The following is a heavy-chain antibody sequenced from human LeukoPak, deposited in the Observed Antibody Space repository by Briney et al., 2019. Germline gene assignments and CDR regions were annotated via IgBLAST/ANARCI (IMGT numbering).Heavy chain of an antibody. D-gene: IGHD6-19*01. CDR1: GFTFSDYY. V-gene: IGHV3-11*06. J-gene: IGHJ6*04. CDR3: ASIAVAGSVGYYYYGMDV. CDR2: ISSSSSYT. Sequence: GGSLRLSCAASGFTFSDYYMSWIRQAPGKGPEWVSYISSSSSYTNYADSVKGRFTISRDNAKNSLYLQMNSLRAEDTAVYYCASIAVAGSVGYYYYGMDVWGKGTMVTVSS.